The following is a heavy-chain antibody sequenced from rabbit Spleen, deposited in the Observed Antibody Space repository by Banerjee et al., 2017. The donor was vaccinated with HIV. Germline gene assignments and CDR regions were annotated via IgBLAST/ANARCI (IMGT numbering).Heavy chain of an antibody. CDR3: ARDLENYAYTSYLDL. D-gene: IGHD8-1*01. J-gene: IGHJ4*01. CDR2: IYTTSGST. Sequence: QQQLEESGGGLVKPGGTLTLTCKASGIDFSSYFYMCWVHQAPGKGLELIACIYTTSGSTWYASWVNGRFTISRSTSLNTVDLQMTSLTAADTATYFCARDLENYAYTSYLDLWGPGTLVTVS. V-gene: IGHV1S43*01. CDR1: GIDFSSYFY.